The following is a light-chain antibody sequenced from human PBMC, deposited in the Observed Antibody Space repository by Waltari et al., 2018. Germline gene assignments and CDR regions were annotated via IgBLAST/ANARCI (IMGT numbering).Light chain of an antibody. CDR2: DAS. J-gene: IGKJ5*01. V-gene: IGKV1-33*01. CDR3: QQCDKFPVT. Sequence: DIQMTQSPSSLSASVGDRFTITCQPSPNINHSLHCYQQKPGKAPKLLIYDASNLEAGVPSRFSSSGSGTYSTLTISSLQPEEVATYYCQQCDKFPVTFGEGTRLEIK. CDR1: PNINHS.